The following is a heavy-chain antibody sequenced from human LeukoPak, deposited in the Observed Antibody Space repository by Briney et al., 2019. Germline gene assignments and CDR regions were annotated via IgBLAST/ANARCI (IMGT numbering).Heavy chain of an antibody. V-gene: IGHV3-48*01. D-gene: IGHD2-21*02. Sequence: GGSLRLSCAASGFTFNAFGMNWVRQAPGKGLEWVSYIGTTGGAIYYADSVKGRFTISRDSAKNSLYLQMNSLRAEDTAVYYCARLRTWGDKAFDYWGQGTLVTVSS. CDR2: IGTTGGAI. J-gene: IGHJ4*02. CDR1: GFTFNAFG. CDR3: ARLRTWGDKAFDY.